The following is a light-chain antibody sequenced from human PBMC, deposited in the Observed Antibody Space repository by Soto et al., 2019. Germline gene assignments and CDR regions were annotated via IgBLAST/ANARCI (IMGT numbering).Light chain of an antibody. J-gene: IGLJ1*01. V-gene: IGLV1-40*01. Sequence: QSVRTQPPSVSGAQGQRVTISCTGSSSNIGAGYDVHWYQQLPGTAPKLLIYGNSNRPSGVPDRFSGSKSGTSASLAITGLQAEDEADYYCQSYDSSLSGLVFGTGTKVTVL. CDR3: QSYDSSLSGLV. CDR1: SSNIGAGYD. CDR2: GNS.